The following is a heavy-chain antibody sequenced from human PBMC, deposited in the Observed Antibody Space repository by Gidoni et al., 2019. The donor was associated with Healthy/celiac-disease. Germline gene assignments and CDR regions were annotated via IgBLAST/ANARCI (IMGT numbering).Heavy chain of an antibody. Sequence: QVQLVQSGAEVKKPGSSVKVSCKASGGTFSSYAISWVRQAPGQGLEWMGRIIPILGIANYAQKFQGRVTITADKSTSTAYMELSSLGSEDTAVYYCASNPLLRFLEWLPSDYFDYWGQGTLVTVSS. J-gene: IGHJ4*02. CDR3: ASNPLLRFLEWLPSDYFDY. V-gene: IGHV1-69*04. CDR1: GGTFSSYA. CDR2: IIPILGIA. D-gene: IGHD3-3*01.